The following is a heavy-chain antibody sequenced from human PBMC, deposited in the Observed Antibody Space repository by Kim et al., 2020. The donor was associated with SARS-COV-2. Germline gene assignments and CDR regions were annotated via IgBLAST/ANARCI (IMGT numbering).Heavy chain of an antibody. Sequence: SVEGRFTISRDNPKNTLYLQMNSLRAEDTAVYYCAKVVVVKASYYYGMDVGGQGNTVTVSS. CDR3: AKVVVVKASYYYGMDV. V-gene: IGHV3-23*01. D-gene: IGHD2-2*01. J-gene: IGHJ6*02.